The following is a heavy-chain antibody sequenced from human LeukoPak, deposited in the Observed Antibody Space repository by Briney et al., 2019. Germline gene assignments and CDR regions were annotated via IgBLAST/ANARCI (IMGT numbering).Heavy chain of an antibody. D-gene: IGHD3-22*01. V-gene: IGHV4-34*01. CDR3: ARGGGYYYDSSGYIVY. J-gene: IGHJ4*02. CDR1: GGSFSGYY. CDR2: INHSGST. Sequence: PSETLSLTCAVYGGSFSGYYWSWIRQPPGKGLEWLGEINHSGSTNYNPSLKSRVTISVDTSKNQFSLKLSSVTAADTAVYYCARGGGYYYDSSGYIVYWGQGTLVTVSS.